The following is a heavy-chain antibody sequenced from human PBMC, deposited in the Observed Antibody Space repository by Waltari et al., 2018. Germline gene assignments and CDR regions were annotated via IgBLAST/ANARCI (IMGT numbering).Heavy chain of an antibody. Sequence: QVQLVQSGAEVQKPGASVKVSCKASGYTFTSYDITWLRQAPGTGLEWMGWMNPNSGNTGYAQKFQGRVTMTRNTSISTAYMELSSLRSEDTAVYYCARDIPYSSGVHLSLSDYWGQGTLVTVSS. CDR1: GYTFTSYD. D-gene: IGHD6-19*01. V-gene: IGHV1-8*01. CDR3: ARDIPYSSGVHLSLSDY. CDR2: MNPNSGNT. J-gene: IGHJ4*02.